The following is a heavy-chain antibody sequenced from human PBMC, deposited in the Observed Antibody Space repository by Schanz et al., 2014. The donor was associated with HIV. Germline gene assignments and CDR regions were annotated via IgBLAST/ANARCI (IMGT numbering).Heavy chain of an antibody. CDR3: AKDRITGTTGVPYYYYGMDV. Sequence: QVQLVESGGGVVQPGRSLRLSCAASGFTFSDYGMEWVRQAPGKGLEWVTTISSDGRNKHYADSVKGRFTISRDKSKNTLYLQMNSLRAEDTAVYYCAKDRITGTTGVPYYYYGMDVWGQGTTVTVSS. V-gene: IGHV3-30*18. CDR2: ISSDGRNK. CDR1: GFTFSDYG. J-gene: IGHJ6*02. D-gene: IGHD1-7*01.